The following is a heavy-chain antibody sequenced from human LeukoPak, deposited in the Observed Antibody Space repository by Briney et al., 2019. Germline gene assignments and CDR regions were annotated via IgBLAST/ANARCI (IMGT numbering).Heavy chain of an antibody. CDR1: GGSISSSSYS. V-gene: IGHV4-61*02. CDR3: ARAFAWHDAFDI. CDR2: IYTSGST. J-gene: IGHJ3*02. Sequence: SETLSLTCTVSGGSISSSSYSWSWIPQPAGKGLEWIGRIYTSGSTNYNPSLKSRVTMSVDTSKNQFSLKLSSVTAADTAVYYCARAFAWHDAFDIWGQGTMVTVSS. D-gene: IGHD5-12*01.